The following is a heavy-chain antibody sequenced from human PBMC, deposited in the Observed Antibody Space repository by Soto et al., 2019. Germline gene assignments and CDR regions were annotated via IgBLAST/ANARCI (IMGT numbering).Heavy chain of an antibody. V-gene: IGHV5-51*01. Sequence: LGESLKISCKGLGYRFTSYWIAWVRQMPGKGLEWMGIIHPSDSDTRYSPSFQGQVTISVDKSISTAYLQWNSLKASDTAMYYCAKHPGLAVTYTGYDYWGQGTLVTVSS. CDR3: AKHPGLAVTYTGYDY. D-gene: IGHD6-19*01. CDR1: GYRFTSYW. J-gene: IGHJ4*02. CDR2: IHPSDSDT.